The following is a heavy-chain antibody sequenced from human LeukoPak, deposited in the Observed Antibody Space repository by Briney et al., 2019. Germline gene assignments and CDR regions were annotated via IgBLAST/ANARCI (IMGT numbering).Heavy chain of an antibody. D-gene: IGHD5-12*01. CDR1: GYTFTGYY. J-gene: IGHJ4*02. V-gene: IGHV1-2*02. CDR3: ARGGDSGYDSPSY. CDR2: INPNSGGS. Sequence: WASVKVSCKASGYTFTGYYMHWVRQAPGQGLEWMGWINPNSGGSNYAQKFQGRVTMTRDTFISTAYMELSRLRSDDTAVYYCARGGDSGYDSPSYWGQGTLVTVSS.